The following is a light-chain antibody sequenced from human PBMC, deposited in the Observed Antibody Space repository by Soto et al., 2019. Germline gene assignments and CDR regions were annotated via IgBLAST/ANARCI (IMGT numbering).Light chain of an antibody. CDR3: QQYGSLWT. V-gene: IGKV3-11*01. Sequence: EIVLTQSPATLSLSAGERATLSCRASQSVSTYLAWYQQKSGQAPRLLIYDASNRATGIPARFSGSGSGTDFTLTISRLEPEDFAVYYCQQYGSLWTFGQGTKVDIK. CDR1: QSVSTY. J-gene: IGKJ1*01. CDR2: DAS.